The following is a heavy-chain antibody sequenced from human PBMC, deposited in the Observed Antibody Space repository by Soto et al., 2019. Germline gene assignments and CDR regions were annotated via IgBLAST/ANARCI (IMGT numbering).Heavy chain of an antibody. J-gene: IGHJ4*02. CDR3: AKERADSSSLRESFDY. Sequence: PGGSLRLSCAASGFTFSSYAMSWVRQAPGKGLAWVSAISGSGGSTYYADSVKGRFTISRDNSKNTLYLQMNSLRAEDTAVYYCAKERADSSSLRESFDYWGQGTLVIVSS. CDR1: GFTFSSYA. CDR2: ISGSGGST. D-gene: IGHD6-13*01. V-gene: IGHV3-23*01.